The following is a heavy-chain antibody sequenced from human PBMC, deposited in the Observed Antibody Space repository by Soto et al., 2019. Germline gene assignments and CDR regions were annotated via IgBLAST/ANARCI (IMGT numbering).Heavy chain of an antibody. CDR1: GGSIYSVGYY. CDR3: ARTYASSAYFDY. V-gene: IGHV4-31*03. Sequence: QVQLQESGPGLVKPSQTLSLTCTVYGGSIYSVGYYWSLLLQHPGKGLEWIGYIFYSGTTYYNPSLKSRVTISLDTSRKQFALKLTSLTAAHTAVYYCARTYASSAYFDYCGQGTLVAVSS. D-gene: IGHD2-2*01. CDR2: IFYSGTT. J-gene: IGHJ4*02.